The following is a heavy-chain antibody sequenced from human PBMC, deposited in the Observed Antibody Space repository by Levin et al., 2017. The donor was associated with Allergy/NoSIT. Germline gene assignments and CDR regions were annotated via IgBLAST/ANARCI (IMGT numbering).Heavy chain of an antibody. V-gene: IGHV3-30*18. CDR1: GFIFSNYA. D-gene: IGHD6-19*01. CDR2: ISFDGNEK. CDR3: VKGAKFSSGSNYFDYYMTS. Sequence: PGGSLRLSCVASGFIFSNYAMHWVRQAPGKGLEWVARISFDGNEKYYVQSVKGRFTIFRDNSKNTLYLQMSSLNTEDTAVYYCVKGAKFSSGSNYFDYYMTSGAKGPRSVS. J-gene: IGHJ6*03.